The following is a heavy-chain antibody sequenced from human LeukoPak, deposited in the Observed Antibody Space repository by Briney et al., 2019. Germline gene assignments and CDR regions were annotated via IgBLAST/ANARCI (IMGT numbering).Heavy chain of an antibody. J-gene: IGHJ4*02. CDR1: GYSFTNYW. D-gene: IGHD1-1*01. CDR2: INPGDSDA. V-gene: IGHV5-51*01. CDR3: ARAWNFDY. Sequence: GESLKISCKGSGYSFTNYWIGWVRQMPGKGLEWMGIINPGDSDARYSPSFQGQVTISADKSISTAYLQWSSLKAADTAIYYCARAWNFDYWGQGTLVTVSS.